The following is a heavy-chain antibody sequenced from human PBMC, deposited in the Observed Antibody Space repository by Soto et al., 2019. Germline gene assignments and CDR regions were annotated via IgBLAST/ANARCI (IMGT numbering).Heavy chain of an antibody. J-gene: IGHJ4*02. CDR2: IWYYGSNK. CDR1: GFTFSSYG. CDR3: ARVRRYSGYDLLDY. Sequence: QPGGSLRLSCAASGFTFSSYGMHWVRQAPGKGLEWVAVIWYYGSNKYYADSVKGRFTISRDNSKNTLYLPMNSLRAEDTAVYYCARVRRYSGYDLLDYWGQGTLVTVSS. V-gene: IGHV3-33*01. D-gene: IGHD5-12*01.